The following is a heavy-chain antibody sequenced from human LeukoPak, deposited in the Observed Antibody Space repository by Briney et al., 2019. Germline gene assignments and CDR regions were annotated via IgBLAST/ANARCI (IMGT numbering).Heavy chain of an antibody. J-gene: IGHJ4*02. D-gene: IGHD6-6*01. CDR2: IIPIFGTA. CDR1: GGTFSSYA. V-gene: IGHV1-69*13. CDR3: ARGFMAARPISSFDY. Sequence: PVASVKVSCKASGGTFSSYAISWVRQAPGQGLEWMGGIIPIFGTANYAQKFQGRVTITADESTSTAYMELSRLRSDDTAVYYCARGFMAARPISSFDYWGQGTLVTVSS.